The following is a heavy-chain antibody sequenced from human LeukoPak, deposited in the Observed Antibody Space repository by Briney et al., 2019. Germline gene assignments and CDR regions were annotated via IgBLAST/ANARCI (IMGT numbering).Heavy chain of an antibody. CDR2: ISHDGSKK. CDR1: RFTFENYA. D-gene: IGHD3-16*01. J-gene: IGHJ6*02. V-gene: IGHV3-30*04. CDR3: SLGQAHGMDV. Sequence: PGTSLRLSCVASRFTFENYAMHWVRQAPGKGLEWVTLISHDGSKKYYADSVKGRFTISRDNAKNTLYLQMNSLRAEDTAVYYCSLGQAHGMDVWGQGTTVTVSS.